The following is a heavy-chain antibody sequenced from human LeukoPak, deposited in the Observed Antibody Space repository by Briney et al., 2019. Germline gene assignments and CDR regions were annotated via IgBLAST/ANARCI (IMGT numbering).Heavy chain of an antibody. CDR1: GFTFSSYC. Sequence: GGSLRLSCAASGFTFSSYCMTWVRQAPGKGLEWVANIEQDGSGKYYVDSVKGRFTISRDNAKNSLYLQMNSLRAEDTAVYYCARSPYSSTWCDLYYFDYWGQGTLVTVSS. J-gene: IGHJ4*02. V-gene: IGHV3-7*01. CDR2: IEQDGSGK. CDR3: ARSPYSSTWCDLYYFDY. D-gene: IGHD6-13*01.